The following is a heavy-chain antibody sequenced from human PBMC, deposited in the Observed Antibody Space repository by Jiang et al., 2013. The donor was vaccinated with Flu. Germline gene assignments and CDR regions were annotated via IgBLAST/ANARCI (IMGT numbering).Heavy chain of an antibody. CDR2: IYYSGST. CDR3: ATSKAGEFDY. V-gene: IGHV4-39*01. CDR1: GGSISSSSYY. J-gene: IGHJ4*02. D-gene: IGHD6-19*01. Sequence: LLKPSETLSLTCTVSGGSISSSSYYWGLDPPAPRKGLGWIGSIYYSGSTYYNPSLKSRVTISVDTSKNQFSLKLSSVTAADTAVYYCATSKAGEFDYWGQGTLVTVSS.